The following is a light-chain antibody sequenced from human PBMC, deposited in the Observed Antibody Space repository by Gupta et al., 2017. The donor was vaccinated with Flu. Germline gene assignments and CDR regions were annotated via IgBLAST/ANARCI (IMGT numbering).Light chain of an antibody. CDR2: FNN. CDR1: SSNIGSNP. V-gene: IGLV1-44*01. CDR3: ASWDDNLNGYV. J-gene: IGLJ1*01. Sequence: QSVLTQPPSASGTPGQRVTISCSGSSSNIGSNPVNWYQQLPGTAPELLIYFNNLRPSGVPDRFSASKSGTSASLAISGLQSEDEADYYCASWDDNLNGYVFGTGTRVTVL.